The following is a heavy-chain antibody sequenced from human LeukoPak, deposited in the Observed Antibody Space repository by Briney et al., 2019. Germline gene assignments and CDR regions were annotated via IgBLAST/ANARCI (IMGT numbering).Heavy chain of an antibody. CDR2: ISDSGGST. V-gene: IGHV3-23*01. J-gene: IGHJ4*02. Sequence: GGSLRLSCAASGFTFSSYAMSWVRQAPGKGLEWVSVISDSGGSTYYAGSVKGRFTISRDNAKNTLYLQMNSLRAEDTAVYYCARDRATAMFDYWAQGTLVTVSS. CDR3: ARDRATAMFDY. D-gene: IGHD5-18*01. CDR1: GFTFSSYA.